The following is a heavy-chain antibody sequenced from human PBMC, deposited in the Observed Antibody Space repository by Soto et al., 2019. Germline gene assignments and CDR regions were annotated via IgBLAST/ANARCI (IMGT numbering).Heavy chain of an antibody. D-gene: IGHD6-19*01. Sequence: QVQLVQSGAEVKKPGASVKVSCKASGYTFTSYDINWVRQATGQGLEWMGWMNPNSGNTGYAQKFQGRVTMTRNTSISTAYMELSSLRSEDTAVYYCARGAKKWYSSGWYHWFDPWGQGTLVTVSS. CDR2: MNPNSGNT. CDR3: ARGAKKWYSSGWYHWFDP. CDR1: GYTFTSYD. J-gene: IGHJ5*02. V-gene: IGHV1-8*01.